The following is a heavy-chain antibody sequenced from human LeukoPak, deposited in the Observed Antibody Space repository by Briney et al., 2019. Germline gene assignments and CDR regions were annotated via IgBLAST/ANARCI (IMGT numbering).Heavy chain of an antibody. CDR3: ASELGGPAGDY. J-gene: IGHJ4*02. D-gene: IGHD2-15*01. CDR1: GGTFSSYA. V-gene: IGHV1-69*04. CDR2: IIPIFGIA. Sequence: VKVSCKASGGTFSSYAISWVRQAPGQGLEWMGRIIPIFGIANYAQKFQGRVTITADKSTSTAYMELSSLRSEDTAVYYCASELGGPAGDYWGQGTLVTVSS.